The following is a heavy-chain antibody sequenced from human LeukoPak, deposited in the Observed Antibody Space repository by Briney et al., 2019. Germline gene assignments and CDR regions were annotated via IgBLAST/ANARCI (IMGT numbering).Heavy chain of an antibody. CDR1: GGTFSSYA. J-gene: IGHJ4*02. CDR3: AILGPGIAAADKLMIFDY. D-gene: IGHD6-13*01. V-gene: IGHV1-69*13. CDR2: IFPIFGTA. Sequence: SVKVSCKASGGTFSSYAISWVRQAPGQGLEWMGGIFPIFGTANYAQKFQGRVTITADESTSTAYMELSSLRSEDTAVYYCAILGPGIAAADKLMIFDYWGQGTLVTVSS.